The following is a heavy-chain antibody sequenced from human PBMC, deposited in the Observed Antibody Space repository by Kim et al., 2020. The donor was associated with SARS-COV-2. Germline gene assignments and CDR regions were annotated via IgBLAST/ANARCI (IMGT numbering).Heavy chain of an antibody. D-gene: IGHD3-10*01. V-gene: IGHV4-31*03. J-gene: IGHJ5*02. Sequence: SETLSLTCTVSGGSISSGGYYWSWIRQHPGKGLEWIGYIYYSGSTYYNPSLKSRVTISVDTSKYQFSLKLSSVTAADTAVYYCARGEPMVRGAYIRFGWFDPWGQGTLVTVSS. CDR3: ARGEPMVRGAYIRFGWFDP. CDR2: IYYSGST. CDR1: GGSISSGGYY.